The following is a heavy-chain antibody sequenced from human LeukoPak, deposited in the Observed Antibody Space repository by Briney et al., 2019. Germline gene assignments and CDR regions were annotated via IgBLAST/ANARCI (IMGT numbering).Heavy chain of an antibody. D-gene: IGHD6-13*01. J-gene: IGHJ4*02. CDR3: ARSVGSSWIYYFDY. CDR2: IYSGGST. CDR1: GFTVSSNY. Sequence: GGSLRLSCAASGFTVSSNYMSWVRQAPGKGLEWVSVIYSGGSTYYADSVKGRFTISRDNSKNTLYLQMNSLRAEDTAVYYCARSVGSSWIYYFDYWGQGTLVTVSS. V-gene: IGHV3-53*01.